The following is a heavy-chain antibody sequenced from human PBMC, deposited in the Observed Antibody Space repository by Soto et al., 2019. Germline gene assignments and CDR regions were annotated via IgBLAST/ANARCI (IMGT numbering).Heavy chain of an antibody. J-gene: IGHJ6*02. CDR1: GGSFDDFY. V-gene: IGHV4-34*02. D-gene: IGHD3-10*01. CDR2: ISHDGGT. Sequence: QVQLQQWGAGLLRPSETLSLTCAFYGGSFDDFYWSWVRQSPGKGLEWVGEISHDGGTNYSPSLASRVSISVDTSKNQFSLHLRSVTAADTGLYYCARGQLVWYGDLTPYHRDMDVWGQGTTATVSS. CDR3: ARGQLVWYGDLTPYHRDMDV.